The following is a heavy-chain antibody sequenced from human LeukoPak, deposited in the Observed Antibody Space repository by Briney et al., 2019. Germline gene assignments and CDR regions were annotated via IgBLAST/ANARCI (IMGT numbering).Heavy chain of an antibody. CDR1: GFTFSSYS. J-gene: IGHJ4*02. D-gene: IGHD6-13*01. CDR3: ARERQQLDKGFDY. V-gene: IGHV3-21*01. Sequence: GGSLRLSCAASGFTFSSYSMNWVRQAPGKGLEWVSSISSSSSYIYYADSVKGRFTISRDNAKNSLYLQMNSLRAEDTAVYYCARERQQLDKGFDYWGQGTLVTVSS. CDR2: ISSSSSYI.